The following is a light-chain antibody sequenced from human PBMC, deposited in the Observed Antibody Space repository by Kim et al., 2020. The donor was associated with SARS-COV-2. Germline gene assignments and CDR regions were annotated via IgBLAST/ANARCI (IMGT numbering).Light chain of an antibody. J-gene: IGKJ5*01. CDR2: GAS. Sequence: ASVGDIVTITGRASQDIRNDLGWYQQNPGRAPKRLIYGASSLQSGVPSRFSGSGSGTEFTLTISSLQPEDFATYFCLQHNTYPITFGQGTRLEIK. CDR1: QDIRND. CDR3: LQHNTYPIT. V-gene: IGKV1-17*01.